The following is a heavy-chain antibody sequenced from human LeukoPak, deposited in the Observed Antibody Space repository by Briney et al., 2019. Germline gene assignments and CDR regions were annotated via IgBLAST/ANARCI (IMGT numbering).Heavy chain of an antibody. CDR2: ISAYNGNT. J-gene: IGHJ3*02. CDR1: GYTFTSYG. V-gene: IGHV1-18*01. D-gene: IGHD3-3*01. Sequence: ASVKVSCKASGYTFTSYGISWVRQAPGQGLEWMGWISAYNGNTNYAQKLQGRVTMTTDTSTSTAYMELRSLRSDDTAVYYCARVEYYDLWSGVNAFDIWGQGTMVTVSS. CDR3: ARVEYYDLWSGVNAFDI.